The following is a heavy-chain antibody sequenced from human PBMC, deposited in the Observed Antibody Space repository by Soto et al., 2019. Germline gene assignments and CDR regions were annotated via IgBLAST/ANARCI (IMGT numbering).Heavy chain of an antibody. D-gene: IGHD6-13*01. CDR3: ARVKIAADGTRGDYYFDY. CDR2: IYYSGST. V-gene: IGHV4-59*01. Sequence: PSETLSLTCTVSGGSISSYYWSWIRQPPGKGLEWIGYIYYSGSTNYNPSLKSRVTISVDTSKNQFSLKLSSVTAADTAVYYCARVKIAADGTRGDYYFDYWGQGTLVTVSA. CDR1: GGSISSYY. J-gene: IGHJ4*02.